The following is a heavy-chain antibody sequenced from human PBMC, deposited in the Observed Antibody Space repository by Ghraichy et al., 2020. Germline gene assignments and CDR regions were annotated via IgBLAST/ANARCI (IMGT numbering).Heavy chain of an antibody. V-gene: IGHV3-23*01. CDR1: GFTIADYA. CDR3: TTPGRGYCSSTNCYDGFDI. D-gene: IGHD2-2*01. CDR2: ISGSAGDT. Sequence: GGSLRLSCAASGFTIADYAMAWVRQAAGKGLGWVSLISGSAGDTFYADSVKGRFTISRDNSENTLYLQMNSLRAEDTALYYCTTPGRGYCSSTNCYDGFDIWGQGTMVTVSS. J-gene: IGHJ3*02.